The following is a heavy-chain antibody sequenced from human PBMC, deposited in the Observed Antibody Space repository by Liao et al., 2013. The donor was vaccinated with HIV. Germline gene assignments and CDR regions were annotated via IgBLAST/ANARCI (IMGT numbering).Heavy chain of an antibody. CDR2: IYYSGGT. CDR1: GGSISSGSYY. J-gene: IGHJ4*02. CDR3: AREGVLYSAYDLPLDY. D-gene: IGHD5-12*01. V-gene: IGHV4-39*07. Sequence: QVQLQESGPGLVKPSQTLSLTCTVSGGSISSGSYYWGWIRQPPGKGLEWIGSIYYSGGTNYNPSLKSRVTISLDTAENQFSLQLNSVTAADTAVYYCAREGVLYSAYDLPLDYWGQGIVVTVSS.